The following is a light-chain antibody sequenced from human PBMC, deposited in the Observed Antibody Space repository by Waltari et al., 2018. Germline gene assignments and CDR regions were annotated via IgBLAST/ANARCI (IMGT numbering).Light chain of an antibody. J-gene: IGKJ4*01. CDR2: EAS. Sequence: SCGASQSVGTYLAWYQQEPGHSPKLLIYEASNRATGIPARFTGSGSETDFTLTISSLQPEDFAVYYCQQRRNWPLTFGGGTRVQI. V-gene: IGKV3-11*01. CDR3: QQRRNWPLT. CDR1: QSVGTY.